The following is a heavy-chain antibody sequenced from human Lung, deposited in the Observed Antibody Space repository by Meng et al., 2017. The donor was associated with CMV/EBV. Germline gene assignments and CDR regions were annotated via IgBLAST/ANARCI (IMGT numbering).Heavy chain of an antibody. Sequence: SXAASGFMFRDYPMTWVRQAPGRGLEWVAFIRTKGYGATTEYAASGKGRFTVSRDDSNSIVYLQMNSLKTEDTAVYFGSSPTTLSQSVDFWGQGXLVTVSS. CDR3: SSPTTLSQSVDF. V-gene: IGHV3-49*04. J-gene: IGHJ4*02. CDR2: IRTKGYGATT. D-gene: IGHD1-7*01. CDR1: GFMFRDYP.